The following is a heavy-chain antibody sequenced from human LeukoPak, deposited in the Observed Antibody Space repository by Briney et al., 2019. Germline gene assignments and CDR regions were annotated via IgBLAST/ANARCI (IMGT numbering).Heavy chain of an antibody. J-gene: IGHJ5*02. CDR3: AREGGSAVTTGGWFDP. Sequence: SVKVSCKASGGTFSSYAISWVRQAPGQGLEWMGRIIPILGIANYAQKFQGRVTITADKSTSTAYMELSSLRSEDTAVYYCAREGGSAVTTGGWFDPWGQGTLVTVSS. CDR2: IIPILGIA. CDR1: GGTFSSYA. D-gene: IGHD4-11*01. V-gene: IGHV1-69*04.